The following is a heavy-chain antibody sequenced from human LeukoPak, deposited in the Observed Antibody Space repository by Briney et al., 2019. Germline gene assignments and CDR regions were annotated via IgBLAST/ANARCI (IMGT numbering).Heavy chain of an antibody. CDR2: ISSNGGST. CDR3: VKGGDELTYYFDY. CDR1: GFTFSSYA. D-gene: IGHD3-10*01. J-gene: IGHJ4*02. V-gene: IGHV3-64D*06. Sequence: PGGSLRLSCSASGFTFSSYAMHWVRQAPGKGLEYVSAISSNGGSTYYADSVKGRFTISRDNSKNTLYLQMSSLRAEDTAVYYCVKGGDELTYYFDYWGQGTLVTVPS.